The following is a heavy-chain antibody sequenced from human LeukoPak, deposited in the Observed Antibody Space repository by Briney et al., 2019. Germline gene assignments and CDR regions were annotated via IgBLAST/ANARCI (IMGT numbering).Heavy chain of an antibody. CDR1: GYTFTSYW. D-gene: IGHD3-3*01. CDR2: IYHGGTDT. CDR3: ARQTQPEWSSDY. V-gene: IGHV5-51*01. Sequence: ESLKISCEGSGYTFTSYWRGWVRQMPGKGLEWMGIIYHGGTDTSYRPSFQGQVTISADNYISTAYLQWSSLKASDTAMYYCARQTQPEWSSDYWGQGTLVTVSS. J-gene: IGHJ4*02.